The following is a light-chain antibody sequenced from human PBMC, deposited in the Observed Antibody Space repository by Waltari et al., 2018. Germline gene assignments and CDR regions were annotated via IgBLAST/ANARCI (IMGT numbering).Light chain of an antibody. CDR3: QQYYSTPPT. CDR2: WAS. V-gene: IGKV4-1*01. J-gene: IGKJ2*01. Sequence: DIVMTQSPDSLAVSLGEGAPINCKSSQSVLYSSNNKNYLAWYQQKPGQPPKLLIYWASTRESGVPDRFSGSGSGTDFTHTISSLQAEDVAVYYCQQYYSTPPTFGQGTKLEIK. CDR1: QSVLYSSNNKNY.